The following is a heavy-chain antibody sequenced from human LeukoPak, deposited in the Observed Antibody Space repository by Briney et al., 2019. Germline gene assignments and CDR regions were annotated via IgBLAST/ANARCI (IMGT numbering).Heavy chain of an antibody. CDR3: AREIIVTTFPDY. CDR2: IEQDGSEK. D-gene: IGHD4-11*01. V-gene: IGHV3-7*01. J-gene: IGHJ4*02. Sequence: GGSLRLSCEASGFIFSTYWMTWVRQAPGKGLEWVANIEQDGSEKHYVDSVKGRFTISRDNAKNSLYLQMNSLRAEDTAVYYCAREIIVTTFPDYWGQGTLVTVSS. CDR1: GFIFSTYW.